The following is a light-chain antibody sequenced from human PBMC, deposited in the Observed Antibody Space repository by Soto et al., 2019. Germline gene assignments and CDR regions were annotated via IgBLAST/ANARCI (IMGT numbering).Light chain of an antibody. V-gene: IGKV3-11*01. CDR2: DAS. Sequence: VLTHSPATLSLSPGERATLSCRASQSVSSYLAWYQQKPGQAPRLLIYDASNRATGIPARFSGSGSGTDFTLTISSLEPEDFAVYYCQQRSNWWTFGQGTKVDIK. J-gene: IGKJ1*01. CDR3: QQRSNWWT. CDR1: QSVSSY.